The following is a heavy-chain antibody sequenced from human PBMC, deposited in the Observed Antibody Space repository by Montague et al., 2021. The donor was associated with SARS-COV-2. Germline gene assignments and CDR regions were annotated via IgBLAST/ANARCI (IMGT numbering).Heavy chain of an antibody. CDR2: IYYSGST. J-gene: IGHJ5*02. Sequence: TLSLTCTVSGASISSGGYYWSWIRQPPGKGLEWIGYIYYSGSTYYNPSLKSRVTISVDTSKNQFSLKLSSVTAADTAVYYCARATRSIVVLNWFDPLGQGTLVTVSS. V-gene: IGHV4-31*03. CDR3: ARATRSIVVLNWFDP. CDR1: GASISSGGYY. D-gene: IGHD3-22*01.